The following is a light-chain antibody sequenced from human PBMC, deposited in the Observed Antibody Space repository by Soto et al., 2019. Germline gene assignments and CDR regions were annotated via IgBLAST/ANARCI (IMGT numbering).Light chain of an antibody. CDR1: QSILHTSNNKNY. Sequence: DLAMTQSPDFLTVSLGERATINCKSSQSILHTSNNKNYLAWYQQKPGQPPKLLFSWASTRQSGVPDRFSGSGSGTDFTLTISSLQAEDVAVYYCQQYSGIPLTFGGGTKVEIK. V-gene: IGKV4-1*01. J-gene: IGKJ4*01. CDR3: QQYSGIPLT. CDR2: WAS.